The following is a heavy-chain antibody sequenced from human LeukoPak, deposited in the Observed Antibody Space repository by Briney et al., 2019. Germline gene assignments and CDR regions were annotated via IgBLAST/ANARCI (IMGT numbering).Heavy chain of an antibody. CDR2: INPNSGGT. J-gene: IGHJ1*01. CDR1: GYTFTGYY. D-gene: IGHD6-19*01. Sequence: ASVKVSCKASGYTFTGYYMHWLRQAPGQGLEWMGWINPNSGGTNYAQKFQGRVTMTRDTSISTAYMELSRLRSDDTAVYYCARAGYSSGWEAEYFQHWGRHPGHRLL. V-gene: IGHV1-2*02. CDR3: ARAGYSSGWEAEYFQH.